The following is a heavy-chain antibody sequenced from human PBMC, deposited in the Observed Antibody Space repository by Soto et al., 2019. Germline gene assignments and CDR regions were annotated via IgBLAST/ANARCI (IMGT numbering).Heavy chain of an antibody. CDR3: ARDHPHSYGVYYFDY. CDR1: GDSISAYY. J-gene: IGHJ4*02. CDR2: VYSSGST. D-gene: IGHD5-18*01. V-gene: IGHV4-59*01. Sequence: PSETLSLTCTVSGDSISAYYWSWIRQPPGKGLEWIGYVYSSGSTHYNPSLQSRVTISADTSKNQVSLKVNSVTAADTAVYYCARDHPHSYGVYYFDYWGQGTPVTVSS.